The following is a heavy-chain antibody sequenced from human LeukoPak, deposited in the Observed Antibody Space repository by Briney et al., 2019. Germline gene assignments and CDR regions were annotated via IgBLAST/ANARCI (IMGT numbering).Heavy chain of an antibody. CDR3: ARDLYSSGWYDAFDI. V-gene: IGHV3-30*02. J-gene: IGHJ3*02. CDR1: GFTFSSYG. CDR2: IRYDGSNK. D-gene: IGHD6-19*01. Sequence: GSLRLSCAASGFTFSSYGMHWVRQAPGKGLEWVAFIRYDGSNKYYADSVKGRFTISRDNSKNTLYLQMNSLRAEDTAVYYCARDLYSSGWYDAFDIWGQGTMVTVSS.